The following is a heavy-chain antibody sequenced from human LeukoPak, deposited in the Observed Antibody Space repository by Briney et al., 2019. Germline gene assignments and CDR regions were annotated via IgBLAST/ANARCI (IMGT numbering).Heavy chain of an antibody. CDR2: ISYDGSNK. CDR1: GFTFSTYA. CDR3: AKGDGYYFEYYYYYYGMDV. D-gene: IGHD3-22*01. J-gene: IGHJ6*02. V-gene: IGHV3-30*18. Sequence: PGRSLRLSCAASGFTFSTYAMSWVRQAPGKGLEWVAVISYDGSNKYYADSVKGRFTISRDNSKNTLYLQMNSLRAEDTAVYYCAKGDGYYFEYYYYYYGMDVWGQGTTVTVSS.